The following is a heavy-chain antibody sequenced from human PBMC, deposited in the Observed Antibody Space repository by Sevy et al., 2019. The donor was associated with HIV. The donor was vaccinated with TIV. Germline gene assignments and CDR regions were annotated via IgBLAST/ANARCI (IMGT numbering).Heavy chain of an antibody. CDR3: ATPPMVRGVTIDY. CDR1: GFTFSSYA. V-gene: IGHV3-23*01. Sequence: GGSLRLSCAASGFTFSSYAMSWVRQAPGKGLEWVSAISGSGGSTYYADSVKGRFTSSRDNSKNTLYLQMNSLRAEDTAVYYCATPPMVRGVTIDYWGQGTLVTVSS. J-gene: IGHJ4*02. D-gene: IGHD3-10*01. CDR2: ISGSGGST.